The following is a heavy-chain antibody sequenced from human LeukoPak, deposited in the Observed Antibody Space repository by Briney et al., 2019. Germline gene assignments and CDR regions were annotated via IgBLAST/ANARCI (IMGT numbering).Heavy chain of an antibody. J-gene: IGHJ3*02. CDR3: ARDGSPAYCGGDCRIAPAFDI. CDR1: GFTFSSYA. D-gene: IGHD2-21*02. Sequence: PGGSLRLSCAASGFTFSSYAMHWVRQAPGKGLEWVAVISYDGSNKYYADSVKGRFTISRDNSKNTLYLQMNSLSTEDTAVYYCARDGSPAYCGGDCRIAPAFDIWGQGTMVTVSS. V-gene: IGHV3-30-3*01. CDR2: ISYDGSNK.